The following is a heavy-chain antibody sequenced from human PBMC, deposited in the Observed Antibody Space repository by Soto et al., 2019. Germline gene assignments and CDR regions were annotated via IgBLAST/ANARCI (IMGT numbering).Heavy chain of an antibody. V-gene: IGHV2-5*02. CDR3: AYNDGELVVGVPHGTTRFTS. J-gene: IGHJ5*02. CDR1: GFSLTTGGVS. Sequence: SGPTLVNPTQTLTLTCTFSGFSLTTGGVSVGWIRQPPGKALEWLAVIFWDDDKRYSPSLRSRLTITRDTSRNQVVLTITNMDPVDTATFFCAYNDGELVVGVPHGTTRFTSWCPGTLVTVSS. CDR2: IFWDDDK. D-gene: IGHD2-21*01.